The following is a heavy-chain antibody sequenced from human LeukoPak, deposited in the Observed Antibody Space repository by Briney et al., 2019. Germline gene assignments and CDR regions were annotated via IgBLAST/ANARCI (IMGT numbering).Heavy chain of an antibody. CDR3: ARTHLDLIAAAGSIWFDP. J-gene: IGHJ5*02. V-gene: IGHV4-61*02. D-gene: IGHD6-13*01. CDR2: IYTSGST. CDR1: GGSISNSDYY. Sequence: SETLSLTCTVSGGSISNSDYYWDWIRQPAGKGLEWIGRIYTSGSTNYNPSLKSRVTMSVDTSKNQFSLKLSSVTAADTAVYYCARTHLDLIAAAGSIWFDPWGQGTLVTVSS.